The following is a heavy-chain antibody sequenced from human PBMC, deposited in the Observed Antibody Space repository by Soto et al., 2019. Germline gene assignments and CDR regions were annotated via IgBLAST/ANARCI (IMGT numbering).Heavy chain of an antibody. CDR2: IYPGDATT. CDR1: GYRFSSFW. D-gene: IGHD2-21*02. V-gene: IGHV5-51*01. Sequence: PGESLKISCKISGYRFSSFWIAWVRQKPGKGLEWMGIIYPGDATTIYSPSFQGRLTISVDMSISTAHLQCSGLKASDSAMYYCARSYGGNSLWHDAFDIWGEGTMVTVSS. CDR3: ARSYGGNSLWHDAFDI. J-gene: IGHJ3*02.